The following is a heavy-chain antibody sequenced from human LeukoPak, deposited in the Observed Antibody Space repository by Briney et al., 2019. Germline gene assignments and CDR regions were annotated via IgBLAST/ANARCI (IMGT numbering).Heavy chain of an antibody. Sequence: GGCLRPSCAASGFTFSSYAMGWVRQAPGKGLEWVSGLSTSGGSTYYADSVKGRFTISRDNSKNTLYLQMNSLRAKDTDVYYCATTLLRATTYIDVWGKGTTVTVSS. D-gene: IGHD1-1*01. CDR2: LSTSGGST. CDR3: ATTLLRATTYIDV. V-gene: IGHV3-23*01. J-gene: IGHJ6*03. CDR1: GFTFSSYA.